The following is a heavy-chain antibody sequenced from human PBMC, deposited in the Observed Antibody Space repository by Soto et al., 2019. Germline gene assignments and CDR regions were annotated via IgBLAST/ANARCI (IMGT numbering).Heavy chain of an antibody. CDR3: ARAAGSGSPDY. J-gene: IGHJ4*02. Sequence: ASETLSLTCTVSGDSIDSYLWTWIRQPPGQGLEWIGYIFASGSSKYNPNLNSRATISVDTPKNQFSLKLRSVTAADTAVYYCARAAGSGSPDYWGQGMLVTVSS. V-gene: IGHV4-59*01. CDR2: IFASGSS. D-gene: IGHD1-26*01. CDR1: GDSIDSYL.